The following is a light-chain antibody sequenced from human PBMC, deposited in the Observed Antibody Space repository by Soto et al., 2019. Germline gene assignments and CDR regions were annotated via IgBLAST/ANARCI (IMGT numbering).Light chain of an antibody. Sequence: DIQMTQSPSSLSASVGDRVTITCRASQSISSYLNWYQQKPGKAHKLLIYAASSLQSGVPSRFSGSGSGTDFTLTISSLQPEDFATYYCQQSYSTPDTFGQGTTLEIK. CDR2: AAS. J-gene: IGKJ2*01. V-gene: IGKV1-39*01. CDR1: QSISSY. CDR3: QQSYSTPDT.